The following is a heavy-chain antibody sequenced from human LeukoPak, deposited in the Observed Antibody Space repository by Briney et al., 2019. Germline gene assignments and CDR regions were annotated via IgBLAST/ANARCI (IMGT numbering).Heavy chain of an antibody. CDR1: GFTFSSND. V-gene: IGHV3-30*18. D-gene: IGHD2-21*01. J-gene: IGHJ4*02. CDR3: AKELWREQLDY. CDR2: ISYDGSNK. Sequence: GGSLRLSCAASGFTFSSNDMHWVRQAPGKGLEWVAIISYDGSNKYYADSVKGRFTISRDNSKNTLSLQMNSLRVEDTAMYYCAKELWREQLDYWGQGTLVTVSS.